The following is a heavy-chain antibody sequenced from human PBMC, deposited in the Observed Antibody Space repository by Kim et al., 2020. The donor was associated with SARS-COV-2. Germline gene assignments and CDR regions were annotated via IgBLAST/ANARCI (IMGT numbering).Heavy chain of an antibody. CDR2: ISGRDGST. CDR1: GFSFSNYA. Sequence: GGSLRLSCAASGFSFSNYAMTWVRQAPGRGLEWVSVISGRDGSTYDSDSVKGRFTISRDNSEDILILQMNSLKAEDSDLYYCAKGGTSCAHYSSFDSWG. CDR3: AKGGTSCAHYSSFDS. V-gene: IGHV3-23*01. J-gene: IGHJ4*01. D-gene: IGHD3-22*01.